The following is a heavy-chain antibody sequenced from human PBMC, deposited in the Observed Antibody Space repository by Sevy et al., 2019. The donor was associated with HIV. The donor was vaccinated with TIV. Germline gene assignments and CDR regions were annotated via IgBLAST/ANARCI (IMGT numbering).Heavy chain of an antibody. Sequence: ASVKVACKASGYTFTSYGISWVRQAPGQGLEWMGWISAYNGNTNYAQKLQGRVTMTTDTSTSTAYMELRSLRSDDTAVYYCARDHDDSGSYSWFDPWGQGTLVTVSS. V-gene: IGHV1-18*01. CDR2: ISAYNGNT. J-gene: IGHJ5*02. D-gene: IGHD1-26*01. CDR1: GYTFTSYG. CDR3: ARDHDDSGSYSWFDP.